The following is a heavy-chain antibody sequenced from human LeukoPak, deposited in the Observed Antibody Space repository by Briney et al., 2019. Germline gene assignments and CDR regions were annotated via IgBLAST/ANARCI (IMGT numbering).Heavy chain of an antibody. CDR3: ACQEGATGWFDP. V-gene: IGHV5-51*01. CDR1: GYSFTTYW. D-gene: IGHD1-26*01. CDR2: IYPGDSDI. Sequence: GESLKISCKVSGYSFTTYWIGWVRQMPGKGLEWMGIIYPGDSDIRYSPSSQGQVTISADKSINTAYLQWSSLKASDTAMYYCACQEGATGWFDPWGQGTLVTVSS. J-gene: IGHJ5*02.